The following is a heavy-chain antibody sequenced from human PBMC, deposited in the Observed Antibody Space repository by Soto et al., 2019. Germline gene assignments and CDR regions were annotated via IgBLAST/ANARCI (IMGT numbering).Heavy chain of an antibody. J-gene: IGHJ4*02. CDR3: AREIYYYSGTYQLPYFDS. V-gene: IGHV4-59*01. D-gene: IGHD3-10*01. CDR1: GGSINTYY. Sequence: QVQLQESGPGLVKPSETLSLTCSVSGGSINTYYWHWIRQPPGKGLEWHGYVHYTETTNYNPSLQSRVTISVDTSKNQFSLKVISVTAADTAVYYCAREIYYYSGTYQLPYFDSWGQGTLVTVSS. CDR2: VHYTETT.